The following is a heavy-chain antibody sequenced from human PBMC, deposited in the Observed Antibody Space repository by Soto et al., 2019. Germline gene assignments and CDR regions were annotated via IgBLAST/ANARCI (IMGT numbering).Heavy chain of an antibody. J-gene: IGHJ4*02. CDR1: GFTFSSYA. V-gene: IGHV3-23*01. CDR2: ISGSGGST. CDR3: AKDSEDIVVVVAAPIDY. D-gene: IGHD2-15*01. Sequence: EVQLLESGGGLVQPGRSLRLSCAASGFTFSSYAMSWVRQAPGKGLEWVSAISGSGGSTYYADSVKGRFTISRDNSKNTLYLQMNSLRAEDTAVYYCAKDSEDIVVVVAAPIDYWGQGTLVTVSS.